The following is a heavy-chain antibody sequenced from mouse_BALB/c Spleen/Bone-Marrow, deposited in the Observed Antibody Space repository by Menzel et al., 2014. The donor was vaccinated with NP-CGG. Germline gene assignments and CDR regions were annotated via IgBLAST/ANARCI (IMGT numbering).Heavy chain of an antibody. J-gene: IGHJ2*01. V-gene: IGHV4-1*02. CDR1: GFDFSRYW. CDR3: ARQGYYGKGDY. Sequence: EVQGVESGGGLVQPGGSLKLSCAASGFDFSRYWMSWVRQAPRKGLEWIGEINPDSSTINYTPSLKDKFIISRDNAKNTLYLKMSKVRSEDTALYYCARQGYYGKGDYWGQGTPLTVSS. D-gene: IGHD2-1*01. CDR2: INPDSSTI.